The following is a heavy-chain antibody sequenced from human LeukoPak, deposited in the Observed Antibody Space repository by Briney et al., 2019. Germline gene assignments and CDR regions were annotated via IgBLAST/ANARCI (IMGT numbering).Heavy chain of an antibody. D-gene: IGHD3-16*01. CDR1: GFTFSNYA. Sequence: GGSLRLSCVASGFTFSNYAMNWVRQAPGKGLDWVSTISVGHSTNYADSVKGRFTISRDNSKNTLYLQMNSLRAEDTAVYYCARGTQFGSTHWFDPWGQGTLVTVSS. CDR3: ARGTQFGSTHWFDP. CDR2: ISVGHST. V-gene: IGHV3-23*01. J-gene: IGHJ5*02.